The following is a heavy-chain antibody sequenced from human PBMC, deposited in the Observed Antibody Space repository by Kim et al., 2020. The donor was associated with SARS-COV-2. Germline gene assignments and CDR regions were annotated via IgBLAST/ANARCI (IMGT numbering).Heavy chain of an antibody. CDR3: ARNTVTSIDY. V-gene: IGHV1-3*01. D-gene: IGHD4-17*01. CDR2: GNT. Sequence: GNTKYSQKCQGRVTITRDASASTAYMELSSLRSEDTAVYYCARNTVTSIDYWGQGTLVTVSS. J-gene: IGHJ4*02.